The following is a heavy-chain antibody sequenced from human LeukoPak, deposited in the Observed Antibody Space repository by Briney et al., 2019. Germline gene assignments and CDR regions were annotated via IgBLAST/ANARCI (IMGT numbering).Heavy chain of an antibody. CDR1: GLTFSSYS. Sequence: GGSLRLSCAASGLTFSSYSMNSVRQAPGKGLEWVSYISSSSSTIYYADSVKGRFTISRDNAKNSLYLQMNSLGAEGTAVYYCGSEPPYSSYALLGDYWGQGSLVTVSS. CDR3: GSEPPYSSYALLGDY. CDR2: ISSSSSTI. D-gene: IGHD5-12*01. J-gene: IGHJ4*02. V-gene: IGHV3-48*01.